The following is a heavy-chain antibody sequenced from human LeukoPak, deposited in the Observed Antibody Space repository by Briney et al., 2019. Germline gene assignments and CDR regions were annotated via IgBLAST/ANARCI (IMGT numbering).Heavy chain of an antibody. CDR2: LSPSDGAT. J-gene: IGHJ5*02. CDR3: ARDECAGGCMNSFDP. Sequence: GASVKDSCKTFGYTFTAYYIHSMRPAPGQGVGRRGRLSPSDGATRSAPKFQGRVTMTGDTSISTAYMELSGLTSDDTAVYYCARDECAGGCMNSFDPWGQGTQVTVSS. CDR1: GYTFTAYY. D-gene: IGHD2-8*01. V-gene: IGHV1-2*06.